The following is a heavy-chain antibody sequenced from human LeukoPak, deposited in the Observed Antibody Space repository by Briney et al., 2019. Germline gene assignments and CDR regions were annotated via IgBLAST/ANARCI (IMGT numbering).Heavy chain of an antibody. CDR1: GGSISSYY. CDR3: ARDRLRYCSSTSCYSKGYFDL. D-gene: IGHD2-2*01. V-gene: IGHV4-59*01. CDR2: IYYSGST. J-gene: IGHJ2*01. Sequence: SETLSLTCTVSGGSISSYYWSWIRQPPGKGLEWIGYIYYSGSTNYNPSLKSRVTISVDTSKNQFSLKLSSVIAADTAVYYCARDRLRYCSSTSCYSKGYFDLWGRGTLVTVSS.